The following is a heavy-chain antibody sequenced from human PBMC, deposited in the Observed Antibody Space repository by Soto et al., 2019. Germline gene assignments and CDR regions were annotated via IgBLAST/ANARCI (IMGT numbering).Heavy chain of an antibody. D-gene: IGHD3-10*01. CDR2: IYYSGST. CDR3: ARVPYGSSFFDY. Sequence: PSETLSLTCTVSGGSISSGGYYWSWIRQHPGKGLEWIGYIYYSGSTYYNPSLKSRVTISVDTSKNQFSLKLSSVTAADAAVYYCARVPYGSSFFDYWGQGTLVTVS. J-gene: IGHJ4*02. CDR1: GGSISSGGYY. V-gene: IGHV4-31*03.